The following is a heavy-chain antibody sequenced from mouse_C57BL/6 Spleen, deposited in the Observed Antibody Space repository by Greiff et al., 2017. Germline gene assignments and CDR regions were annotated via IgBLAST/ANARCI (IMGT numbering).Heavy chain of an antibody. CDR2: IDPSDSYT. D-gene: IGHD1-1*01. CDR3: ARYYYGSSPYYYAMDY. CDR1: GYTFTSYW. Sequence: VQLQQPGAELVMPGASVKLSCKASGYTFTSYWMHWVKQRPGQGLEWIGEIDPSDSYTNYNQKFKGKSTLTVDKSSSTAYMQLSSLTSEDSAVYYCARYYYGSSPYYYAMDYWGQGTSVTVSS. J-gene: IGHJ4*01. V-gene: IGHV1-69*01.